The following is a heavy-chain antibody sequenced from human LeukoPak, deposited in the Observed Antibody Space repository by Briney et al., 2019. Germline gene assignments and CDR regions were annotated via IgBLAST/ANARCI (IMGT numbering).Heavy chain of an antibody. V-gene: IGHV1-3*01. CDR1: GYTFTSYA. CDR3: ARARTMVRGVIITGYYYGMDV. CDR2: INAGNGNT. D-gene: IGHD3-10*01. J-gene: IGHJ6*04. Sequence: ASVKASCKASGYTFTSYAMHWVRQAPGQRLEWMGWINAGNGNTKYSQKFQGRVTITRDTSASTAYMELSSLGSEDTAVYYCARARTMVRGVIITGYYYGMDVWGKGTTVTVSS.